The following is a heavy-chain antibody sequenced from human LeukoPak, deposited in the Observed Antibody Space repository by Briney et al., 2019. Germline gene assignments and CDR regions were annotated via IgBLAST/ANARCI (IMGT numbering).Heavy chain of an antibody. CDR3: ARAAYSGSYHSDY. J-gene: IGHJ4*02. CDR2: IYYSGST. D-gene: IGHD1-26*01. CDR1: GGSVNSGSYY. V-gene: IGHV4-61*01. Sequence: SETLSLTCTVSGGSVNSGSYYWNWIRQPPGKGLEWIGYIYYSGSTNYNPSLKSRVTISVDTSKNQFSLKLSSVTAADTAVYYCARAAYSGSYHSDYWGQGTLVTVSS.